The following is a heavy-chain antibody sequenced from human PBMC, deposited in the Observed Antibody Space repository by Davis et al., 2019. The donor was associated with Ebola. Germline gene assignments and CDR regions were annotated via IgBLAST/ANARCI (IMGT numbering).Heavy chain of an antibody. J-gene: IGHJ4*02. CDR2: IYSGGST. CDR3: ATIGYCTSTNCPTQYTGYD. Sequence: GESLKISCAASGFTVSSNYMSWVRQAPGKGLEWVSVIYSGGSTYYADSVKGRFTISRDDSKNSLYLQMNSLKTEDTAVYYCATIGYCTSTNCPTQYTGYDWGQGTLVTVSS. CDR1: GFTVSSNY. D-gene: IGHD2-2*01. V-gene: IGHV3-53*01.